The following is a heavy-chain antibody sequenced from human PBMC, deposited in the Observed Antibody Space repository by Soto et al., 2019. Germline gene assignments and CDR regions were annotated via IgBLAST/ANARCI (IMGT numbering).Heavy chain of an antibody. Sequence: QVQLVQSGAEVKKPGSSVKVSCKAPGGTFSSYAISWVRQAPGQGLEWRGGIIPIFGTANYAQKFQGRVTITADESTSTGYMELRRLRSEDTAVYYCARSQGGSSSLDIYYYYYYGMDVWGQGTTVTVSS. CDR1: GGTFSSYA. J-gene: IGHJ6*02. V-gene: IGHV1-69*01. CDR3: ARSQGGSSSLDIYYYYYYGMDV. D-gene: IGHD2-15*01. CDR2: IIPIFGTA.